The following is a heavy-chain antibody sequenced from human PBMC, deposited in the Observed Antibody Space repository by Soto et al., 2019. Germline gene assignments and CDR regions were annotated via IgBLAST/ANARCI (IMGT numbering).Heavy chain of an antibody. V-gene: IGHV3-15*07. D-gene: IGHD3-9*01. J-gene: IGHJ4*02. CDR1: GFTFGNAW. Sequence: GGSLRLSCAASGFTFGNAWMNWVRQAPGKGLEWVGRIKSKTDGGTTDYAAPVKGRFTISRDDSKNTLYLQMNSLKTEDTAVYYCTTDSDPYYDILGYWGQGTLVTVSS. CDR3: TTDSDPYYDILGY. CDR2: IKSKTDGGTT.